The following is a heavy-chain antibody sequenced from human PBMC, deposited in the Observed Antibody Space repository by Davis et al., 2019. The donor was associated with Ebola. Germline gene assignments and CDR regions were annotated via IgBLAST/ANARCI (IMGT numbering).Heavy chain of an antibody. CDR1: GNSFTSYW. D-gene: IGHD2-2*01. Sequence: GESLKISCKDSGNSFTSYWIGWVRQMPGKGLEWMGIIYPGDSDTRYSPSFQGQVTISADKSISTAYLQWSSLKASDTAMYYCARHCISTSCYGGYYYYGMDVWGQGTTVTVSS. V-gene: IGHV5-51*01. CDR3: ARHCISTSCYGGYYYYGMDV. CDR2: IYPGDSDT. J-gene: IGHJ6*02.